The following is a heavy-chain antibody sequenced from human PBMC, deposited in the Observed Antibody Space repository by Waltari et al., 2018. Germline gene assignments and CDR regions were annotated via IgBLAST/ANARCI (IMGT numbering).Heavy chain of an antibody. V-gene: IGHV4-39*01. J-gene: IGHJ3*02. Sequence: QLQLQESGPGLVKPSETLSLTCTVSGGSISSSSYYWGWIRQPPGKGLEWIGSIYYSGSTYYNPSLQSRVTISVDTSKNQFSLKLSSVTAADTAVYYCARHETAVAGYAFDIWGQGTMVTVSS. CDR3: ARHETAVAGYAFDI. D-gene: IGHD6-19*01. CDR1: GGSISSSSYY. CDR2: IYYSGST.